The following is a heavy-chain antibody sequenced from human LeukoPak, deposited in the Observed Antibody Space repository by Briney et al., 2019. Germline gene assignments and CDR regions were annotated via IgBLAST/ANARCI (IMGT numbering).Heavy chain of an antibody. CDR1: GFTFDDYA. J-gene: IGHJ4*02. V-gene: IGHV3-43*02. CDR2: ISGDGGST. D-gene: IGHD3-10*01. CDR3: EKDMWRFGELDYDY. Sequence: GGSLRLSCAASGFTFDDYAMHWVRHAPGKCLEWVSLISGDGGSTYYADSVKGRFTISRDNSKNSLYLQMNSLRTEDTALYYCEKDMWRFGELDYDYWGQGTLVTVSS.